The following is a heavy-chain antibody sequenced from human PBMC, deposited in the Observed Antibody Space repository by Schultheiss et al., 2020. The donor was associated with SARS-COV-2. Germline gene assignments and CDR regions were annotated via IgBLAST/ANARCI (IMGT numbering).Heavy chain of an antibody. CDR1: GGSFSGYY. D-gene: IGHD6-13*01. Sequence: SETLSLTCAVYGGSFSGYYWSWIRQPAGKGLEWIGYIYYSGNTNYNPSLKSRVTISVDTSKNQFSLNLRSVTAADTAVYYCARKNIADLPYYHYYMDVWGKGTTVTVSS. J-gene: IGHJ6*03. V-gene: IGHV4-59*01. CDR3: ARKNIADLPYYHYYMDV. CDR2: IYYSGNT.